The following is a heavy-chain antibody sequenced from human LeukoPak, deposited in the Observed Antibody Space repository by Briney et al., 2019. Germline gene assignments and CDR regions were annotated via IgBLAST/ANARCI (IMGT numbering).Heavy chain of an antibody. Sequence: SETLSLTCAVSGGSVSSGSYYWSWIRQPPGKGLEWIGYIYYSGSTNYNPSLKSRVTISVDTSKNQFSLKLSSVTAADTAVYYCARMYSSSWSYPFDYWGQGTLVTVSS. D-gene: IGHD6-13*01. J-gene: IGHJ4*02. CDR1: GGSVSSGSYY. CDR3: ARMYSSSWSYPFDY. CDR2: IYYSGST. V-gene: IGHV4-61*01.